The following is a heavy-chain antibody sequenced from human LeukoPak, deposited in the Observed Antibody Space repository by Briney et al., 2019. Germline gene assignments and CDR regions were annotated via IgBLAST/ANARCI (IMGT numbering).Heavy chain of an antibody. CDR3: ARGSMVRGVPGYYYYMAV. Sequence: SQTLSLTCTVSGGSISSSSYYWGWIRQPPGKGLEWIGSISYSGSTYYNPSLKSRVTISVDTSKNRFSLKLSSVTAADTAVYYCARGSMVRGVPGYYYYMAVWGKGTTVTVSS. CDR1: GGSISSSSYY. V-gene: IGHV4-39*01. CDR2: ISYSGST. J-gene: IGHJ6*03. D-gene: IGHD3-10*01.